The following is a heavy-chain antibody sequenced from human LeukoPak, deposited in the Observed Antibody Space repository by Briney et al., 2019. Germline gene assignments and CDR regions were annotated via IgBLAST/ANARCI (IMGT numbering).Heavy chain of an antibody. Sequence: SVKVSCEASGGTFSSYAISWVRQAPGQGLEWMGGIIPIFGTANYAQKFQGRVTITADESTSTAYMELSSLRSEDTAVYYCASGRPYDFWSGSPFDPWGQGTLVTVSS. D-gene: IGHD3-3*01. V-gene: IGHV1-69*13. CDR3: ASGRPYDFWSGSPFDP. CDR1: GGTFSSYA. J-gene: IGHJ5*02. CDR2: IIPIFGTA.